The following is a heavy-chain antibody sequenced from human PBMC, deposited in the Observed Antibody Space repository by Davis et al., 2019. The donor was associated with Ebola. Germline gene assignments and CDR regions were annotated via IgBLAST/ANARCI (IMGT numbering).Heavy chain of an antibody. V-gene: IGHV3-23*01. Sequence: GESLKISCAASGFVFSSYVMSWVRRAPGKGLEWVSTLGLSADTYYADSVKGRFTISRDNSKNTLYLQMNSLGAEDTAVYYCARGDGYNFWTVWGQGTMVTVSS. CDR1: GFVFSSYV. CDR3: ARGDGYNFWTV. D-gene: IGHD5-24*01. CDR2: LGLSADT. J-gene: IGHJ3*01.